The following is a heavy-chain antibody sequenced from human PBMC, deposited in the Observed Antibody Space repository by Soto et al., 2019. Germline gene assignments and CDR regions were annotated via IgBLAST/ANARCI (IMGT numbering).Heavy chain of an antibody. CDR2: IYDNGIT. CDR3: TRDRGFGMDV. V-gene: IGHV4-31*03. CDR1: GGSIRGGRYY. Sequence: QVPLQESGPGLVQPSQTLSLTCNVSGGSIRGGRYYWNWIRQHPGKGLEWIGNIYDNGITYYNPSLKSRVIISEDTSKNQFSLRLSSVTAADTAVYYCTRDRGFGMDVWGQGTTVTVSS. J-gene: IGHJ6*02.